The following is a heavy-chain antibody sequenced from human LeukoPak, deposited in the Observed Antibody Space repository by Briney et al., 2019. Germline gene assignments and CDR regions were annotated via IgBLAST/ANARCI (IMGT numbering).Heavy chain of an antibody. J-gene: IGHJ4*02. CDR3: ARLGGWAYRDYLQEAFDY. Sequence: ASVKVSSKASGYTFTNFGISWVRQAPGQGLEWMGWISPYNGNTNYAQKVQGRVTITTDTSTSTVYMELRSLRSDDTAVYYCARLGGWAYRDYLQEAFDYWGQGTLVSVSS. CDR2: ISPYNGNT. D-gene: IGHD4-17*01. CDR1: GYTFTNFG. V-gene: IGHV1-18*01.